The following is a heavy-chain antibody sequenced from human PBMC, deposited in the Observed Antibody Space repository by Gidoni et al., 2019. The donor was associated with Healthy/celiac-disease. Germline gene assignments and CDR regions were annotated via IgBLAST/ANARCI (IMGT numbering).Heavy chain of an antibody. J-gene: IGHJ6*02. V-gene: IGHV1-18*01. D-gene: IGHD5-18*01. Sequence: QVQLVQSGAEVKKPGASVKVSCKASGYPFTSYGSSWVRQAPGQGLEWMGWISAYNGNTNYAQKLQGRVTMTTDTSTSTAYMELRSLRSDDTAVYYCARVGDVDTAMLNGMDVWGQGTTVTVSS. CDR1: GYPFTSYG. CDR2: ISAYNGNT. CDR3: ARVGDVDTAMLNGMDV.